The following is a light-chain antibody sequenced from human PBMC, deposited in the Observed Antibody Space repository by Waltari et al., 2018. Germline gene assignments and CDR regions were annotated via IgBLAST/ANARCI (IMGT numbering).Light chain of an antibody. CDR2: APS. V-gene: IGKV3-15*01. Sequence: ETVLTQFPATLSVSPGDRATLSCRASQNISSYLAWYQHKSGQAPRLLLHAPSTRATGIPARFSGSGSGTDFTLTISSLQSEDFAVYYCQQYNHWPRTFGQGTKVDIK. CDR3: QQYNHWPRT. J-gene: IGKJ1*01. CDR1: QNISSY.